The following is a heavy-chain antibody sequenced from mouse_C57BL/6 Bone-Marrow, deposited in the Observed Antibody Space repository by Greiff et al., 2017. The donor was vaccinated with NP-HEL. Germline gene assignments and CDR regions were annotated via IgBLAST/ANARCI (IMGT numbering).Heavy chain of an antibody. D-gene: IGHD2-3*01. Sequence: VQLQQSGAELVRPGASVKLSCTASGFNIKDDYMHWVKQRPEQGLEWIGWIDPENGDTEYASQFQGKATITADTSSNTAYLQLSSLTSEDTAVYYCTTYPYDGYSYYFDYWGQGTTLTVSS. V-gene: IGHV14-4*01. CDR3: TTYPYDGYSYYFDY. J-gene: IGHJ2*01. CDR1: GFNIKDDY. CDR2: IDPENGDT.